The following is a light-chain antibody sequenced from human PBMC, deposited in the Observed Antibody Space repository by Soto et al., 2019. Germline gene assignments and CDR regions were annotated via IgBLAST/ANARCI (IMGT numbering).Light chain of an antibody. CDR2: GAS. CDR3: QQYNNWWT. V-gene: IGKV3-15*01. CDR1: QSVSSN. Sequence: EIVMTQSPVTLSVSPGERATLPCRAGQSVSSNLAWYQQKPGQAPRLLIYGASTRATGIPARFTGSGSGTEFTLTISSLQFDDSAVYYCQQYNNWWTFGQGTKVEIK. J-gene: IGKJ1*01.